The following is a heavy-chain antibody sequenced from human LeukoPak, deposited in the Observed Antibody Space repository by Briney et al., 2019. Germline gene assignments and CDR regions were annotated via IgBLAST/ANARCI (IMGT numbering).Heavy chain of an antibody. CDR3: ARRNYGGELINWFDP. Sequence: GESLKISCKGSGYSFTSYWIGWVRQMPGKGLEWMGIIYPGDSDTRYSPSFRGQVTISADKSISTAYLQWSSLKASDTAMYYCARRNYGGELINWFDPWGQGTLVTVSS. D-gene: IGHD1-26*01. V-gene: IGHV5-51*01. J-gene: IGHJ5*02. CDR1: GYSFTSYW. CDR2: IYPGDSDT.